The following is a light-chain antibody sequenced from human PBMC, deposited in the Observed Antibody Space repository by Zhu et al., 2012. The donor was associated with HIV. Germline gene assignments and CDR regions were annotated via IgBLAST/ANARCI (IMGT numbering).Light chain of an antibody. CDR3: QQCATSPLA. CDR1: QSVSSTY. Sequence: EIVLTQSPGTLSLSPGERATLSCRASQSVSSTYLAWYQQKPGQAPRLLTYGASSRATGIPDFTLTISRLEPEDFAVYYCQQCATSPLAFGPGTKVDIK. V-gene: IGKV3-20*01. J-gene: IGKJ3*01. CDR2: GAS.